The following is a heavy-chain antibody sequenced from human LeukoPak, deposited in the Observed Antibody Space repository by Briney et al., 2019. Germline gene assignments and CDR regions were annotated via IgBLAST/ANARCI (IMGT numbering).Heavy chain of an antibody. V-gene: IGHV4-38-2*01. CDR3: ARRVGGTSFRDY. J-gene: IGHJ4*02. CDR2: IYHSGST. CDR1: GYSISSGYY. D-gene: IGHD1-26*01. Sequence: PSETLSLTCAVSGYSISSGYYWGWIRQPPGKGLEWIGSIYHSGSTYYNPSLKSRVTISVDTSKNQFSLKLSSETAADTAVYYCARRVGGTSFRDYWGQGTPVTVPS.